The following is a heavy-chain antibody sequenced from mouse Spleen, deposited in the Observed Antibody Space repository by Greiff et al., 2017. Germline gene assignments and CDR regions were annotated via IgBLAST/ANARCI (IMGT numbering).Heavy chain of an antibody. CDR3: ARGDLDYYAMDY. CDR2: INPSTGGT. J-gene: IGHJ4*01. D-gene: IGHD2-13*01. CDR1: GYSFTGYY. V-gene: IGHV1-42*01. Sequence: EVQLQQSGPELVKPGASVKISCKASGYSFTGYYMNWVKQSPEKSLEWIGEINPSTGGTTYNQKFKAKATLTVDKSSSTAYMQLKSLTSEDSAVYYCARGDLDYYAMDYWGQGTSVTVSS.